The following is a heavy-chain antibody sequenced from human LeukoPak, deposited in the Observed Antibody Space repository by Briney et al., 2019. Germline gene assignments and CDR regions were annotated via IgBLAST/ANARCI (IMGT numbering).Heavy chain of an antibody. CDR3: AGGDNSGLGFDY. V-gene: IGHV4-61*01. D-gene: IGHD5-12*01. CDR1: GGSISSSSYY. Sequence: PSETLSLTCTVSGGSISSSSYYWSWIRQPPGKGLEWIGYIYYSGSTNYNPSLKSRVTISVDTSKNQFSLKLSSVTAADTAVYYCAGGDNSGLGFDYWGQGTLVTVSS. CDR2: IYYSGST. J-gene: IGHJ4*02.